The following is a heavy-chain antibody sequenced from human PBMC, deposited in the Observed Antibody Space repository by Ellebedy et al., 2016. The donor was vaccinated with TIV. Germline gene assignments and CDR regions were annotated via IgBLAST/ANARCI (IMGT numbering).Heavy chain of an antibody. CDR1: GYTFTSYA. Sequence: AASVKVSCKASGYTFTSYAMHWVRQAPGQRLEWMGWINAGNGNTKYSQKFQGRVTITRDTSTSTAYMELRSLRYDDTAVYYCVTRLHNGVTYWGQGTRVTVSS. CDR3: VTRLHNGVTY. CDR2: INAGNGNT. D-gene: IGHD2-21*02. J-gene: IGHJ4*02. V-gene: IGHV1-3*01.